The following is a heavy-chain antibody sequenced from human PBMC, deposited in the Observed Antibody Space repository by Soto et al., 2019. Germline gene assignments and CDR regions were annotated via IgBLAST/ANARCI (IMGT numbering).Heavy chain of an antibody. D-gene: IGHD1-26*01. V-gene: IGHV7-4-1*01. Sequence: QVQLVQSGSESMQPGASVKVSCKGSGYNFNSHSINWLRQAPGQGLEWMGWINPNTVNPTYEQGFTGRFVFSVDTSVSTVYLQIFSLKAADSAVYYCARDRASGSFDYWGQGTLVTVSS. CDR2: INPNTVNP. J-gene: IGHJ4*02. CDR1: GYNFNSHS. CDR3: ARDRASGSFDY.